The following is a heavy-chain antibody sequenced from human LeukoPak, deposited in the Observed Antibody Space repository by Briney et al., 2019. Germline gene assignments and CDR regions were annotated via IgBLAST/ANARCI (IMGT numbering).Heavy chain of an antibody. CDR2: IYSAGTT. Sequence: SETLSLTCTVSGGSMGSYYWAWIRQPAGPGLEWIGRIYSAGTTTYNPALKSRVTMSIDMSKNQFSLTLRSMTAADTAVYYCARDKAWLDPWGQGTLVTVSS. D-gene: IGHD5-12*01. J-gene: IGHJ5*02. CDR1: GGSMGSYY. V-gene: IGHV4-4*07. CDR3: ARDKAWLDP.